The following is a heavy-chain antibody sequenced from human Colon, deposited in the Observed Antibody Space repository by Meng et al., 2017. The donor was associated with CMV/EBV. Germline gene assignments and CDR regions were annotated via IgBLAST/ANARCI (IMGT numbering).Heavy chain of an antibody. V-gene: IGHV4-59*02. CDR2: IFFTGST. Sequence: GSLRLSCTVSGGPVSNHYWSWIRQPPGKGLEWIGYIFFTGSTNYNPSLKSRLTISVETAKNQVSLTLGSVTAADAAVYYCAKWGGSGSFLYFDYWGQGILVTVSS. CDR1: GGPVSNHY. CDR3: AKWGGSGSFLYFDY. D-gene: IGHD1-26*01. J-gene: IGHJ4*02.